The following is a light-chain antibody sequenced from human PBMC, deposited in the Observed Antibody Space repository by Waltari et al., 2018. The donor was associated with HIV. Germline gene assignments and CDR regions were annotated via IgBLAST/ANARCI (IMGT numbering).Light chain of an antibody. CDR2: RDN. Sequence: QSVLTQPPSASGTPGPRVSISCSGSSSNIGSSVASWYQQSPGSAPKVLIYRDNQRPSGVPDRFSGSKSGTSASLAINGLQSDDEADYYCATRDDSLNAWVFGGGTKLTVL. CDR3: ATRDDSLNAWV. J-gene: IGLJ3*02. CDR1: SSNIGSSV. V-gene: IGLV1-44*01.